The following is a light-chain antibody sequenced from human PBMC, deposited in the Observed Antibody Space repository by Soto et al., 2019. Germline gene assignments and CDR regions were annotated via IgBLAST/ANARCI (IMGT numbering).Light chain of an antibody. Sequence: EIVLTQSPGTLSLSPGERATLSCRASRSVSSRYLAWYQQKPGQAPRLLIYGASSRATGIPDRFSGSGSGTDFTLTISILEPEDSAVYYCLQYGASPWTFGQGTKVEIK. CDR1: RSVSSRY. CDR2: GAS. V-gene: IGKV3-20*01. CDR3: LQYGASPWT. J-gene: IGKJ1*01.